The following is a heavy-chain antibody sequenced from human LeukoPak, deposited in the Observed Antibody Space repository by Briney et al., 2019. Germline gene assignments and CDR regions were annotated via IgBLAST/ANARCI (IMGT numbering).Heavy chain of an antibody. V-gene: IGHV4-59*11. CDR3: ARDLLIVPAAISHGYYYYGMDV. Sequence: SETLSLTCTVSGGSLSSHYWSWVRQPPGKGLEWIGYIYYSGSNNYNPSLKSRVTISVDTSKNQFSLKLSSVTAADTAVYYCARDLLIVPAAISHGYYYYGMDVWGQGTTVTVSS. D-gene: IGHD2-2*01. CDR1: GGSLSSHY. J-gene: IGHJ6*02. CDR2: IYYSGSN.